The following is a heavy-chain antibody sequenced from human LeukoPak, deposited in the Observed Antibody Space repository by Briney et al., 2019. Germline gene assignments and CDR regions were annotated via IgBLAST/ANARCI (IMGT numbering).Heavy chain of an antibody. CDR1: GGSISSNNW. J-gene: IGHJ4*02. V-gene: IGHV4-4*02. Sequence: PSETLSLTCAVSGGSISSNNWWSWVRQSPVKGLEWIGEIYHSGSANYSPSLKSRVTISVDKSKNQFSLKLSSVTAADTALYYCAREARGGSTYFDTWGQGTLVTVSS. CDR3: AREARGGSTYFDT. CDR2: IYHSGSA. D-gene: IGHD1-26*01.